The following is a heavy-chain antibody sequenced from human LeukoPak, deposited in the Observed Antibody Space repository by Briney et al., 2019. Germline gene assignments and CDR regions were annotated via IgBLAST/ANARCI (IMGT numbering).Heavy chain of an antibody. CDR1: GVSISSGDYY. Sequence: SETLSLTCTVSGVSISSGDYYWSWIRQPPGKGLEWIGYIYYSGSTYYNPSLKSRVTISVDTSKNQFSLKLSSVTAADTAVYYCASVEMATHSLDYWGQGALVTVSS. CDR2: IYYSGST. D-gene: IGHD5-24*01. V-gene: IGHV4-30-4*01. J-gene: IGHJ4*02. CDR3: ASVEMATHSLDY.